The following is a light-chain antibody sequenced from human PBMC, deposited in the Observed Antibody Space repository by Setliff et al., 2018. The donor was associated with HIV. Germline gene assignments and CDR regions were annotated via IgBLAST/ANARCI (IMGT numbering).Light chain of an antibody. CDR1: SSSIGSNS. Sequence: QSALTQPPSASGTPGQRVTISCSGSSSSIGSNSVNWYQQLPGTAPKLRIYKNNLRPSGVPDRFSGSKSGTSASLDISGLQTEDEADYYCAAWDDSLNGVVFGGGTKVTVL. V-gene: IGLV1-44*01. CDR2: KNN. CDR3: AAWDDSLNGVV. J-gene: IGLJ2*01.